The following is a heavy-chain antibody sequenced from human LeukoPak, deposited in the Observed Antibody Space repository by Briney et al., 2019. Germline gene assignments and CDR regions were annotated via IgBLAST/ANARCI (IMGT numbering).Heavy chain of an antibody. D-gene: IGHD1-26*01. CDR3: ATSPVLYSGSYYWYFDY. Sequence: GASVKVSCKASGGTFSSYAISWVRQAPGQGLEWMGGIIPIFGTANYAQKFQGRDTITADESTSTAYMELSSLRSEDTAVYYCATSPVLYSGSYYWYFDYWGQGTLVTVSS. J-gene: IGHJ4*02. CDR2: IIPIFGTA. V-gene: IGHV1-69*13. CDR1: GGTFSSYA.